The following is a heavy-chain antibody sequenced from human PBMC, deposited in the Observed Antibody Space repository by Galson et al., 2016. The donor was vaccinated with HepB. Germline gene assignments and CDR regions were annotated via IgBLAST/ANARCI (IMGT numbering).Heavy chain of an antibody. D-gene: IGHD3-10*01. V-gene: IGHV4-34*01. CDR2: INHSGII. CDR1: GGSFSDNS. J-gene: IGHJ6*02. Sequence: EPLSLTCAVYGGSFSDNSWSWIRQSPGKGLEWIAEINHSGIINYNPSRESRVTISLDTSKNQFSLKVRSVTAADTAVYYCARGRRSRGMNMVWGRIETAEFFYGMDVWGQGTTVIVS. CDR3: ARGRRSRGMNMVWGRIETAEFFYGMDV.